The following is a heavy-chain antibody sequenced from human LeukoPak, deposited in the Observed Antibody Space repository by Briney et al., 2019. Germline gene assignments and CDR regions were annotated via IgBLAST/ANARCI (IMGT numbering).Heavy chain of an antibody. J-gene: IGHJ3*02. CDR3: ATYLLGDAFDI. Sequence: PSETLSLTCTVSIDSISSYYWSWIRQPPGKGLEWVSSVSGSGDSTYYADSVKGRFTISRDNSKNTLYLHMNSLRAEDTAVYYCATYLLGDAFDIWGQGTMVTVSS. CDR2: VSGSGDST. CDR1: IDSISSYY. D-gene: IGHD3-3*02. V-gene: IGHV3-23*01.